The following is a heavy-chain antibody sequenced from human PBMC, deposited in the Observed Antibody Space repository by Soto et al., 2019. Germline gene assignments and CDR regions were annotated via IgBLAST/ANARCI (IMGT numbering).Heavy chain of an antibody. CDR1: GYTFTSYE. CDR2: MNPNSGDA. J-gene: IGHJ4*02. D-gene: IGHD3-10*01. Sequence: QVQLVQSGAEVKKPGASVKVSCKASGYTFTSYEINWVRQATGQGLEWMGWMNPNSGDAGYAQKFQGRVTMTRNTSISTAYMELSSLRSEDTAVYYCARGELLWFGELLRWGQGTLVTVSS. CDR3: ARGELLWFGELLR. V-gene: IGHV1-8*01.